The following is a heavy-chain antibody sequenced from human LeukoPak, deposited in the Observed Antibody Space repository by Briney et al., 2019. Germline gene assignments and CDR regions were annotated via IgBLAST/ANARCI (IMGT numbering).Heavy chain of an antibody. Sequence: SETLSLTCNVSGGAVTGSTYYCAWIRQPPGKGLEWIGRMYYSGSTYYKPSLRRPVTISVDTSKNQFSLKMSSVTAANTATYHCARHYYDNTGYYYLDYWGQGTLVTVSS. J-gene: IGHJ4*02. CDR1: GGAVTGSTYY. CDR3: ARHYYDNTGYYYLDY. V-gene: IGHV4-39*01. CDR2: MYYSGST. D-gene: IGHD3-22*01.